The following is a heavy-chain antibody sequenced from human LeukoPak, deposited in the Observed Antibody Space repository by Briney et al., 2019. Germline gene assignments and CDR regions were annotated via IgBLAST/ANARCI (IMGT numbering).Heavy chain of an antibody. CDR2: ISSSSSYI. Sequence: GGSLRLSCAASGFTFSSYSMNWVRQAPGKGLEWVSSISSSSSYIYYADSVKGRFTISRDNAKNSLYLQMNSLRAEDTAVYYCAKDLYGDYDYYYYSGMDVWGQGTTVTVSS. CDR3: AKDLYGDYDYYYYSGMDV. D-gene: IGHD4-17*01. CDR1: GFTFSSYS. V-gene: IGHV3-21*01. J-gene: IGHJ6*02.